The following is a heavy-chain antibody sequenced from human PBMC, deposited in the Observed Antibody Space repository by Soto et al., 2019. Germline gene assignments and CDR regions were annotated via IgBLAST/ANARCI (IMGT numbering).Heavy chain of an antibody. CDR3: ARTGYDFWSGYYEGWFDP. CDR2: MNPNSGNT. D-gene: IGHD3-3*01. CDR1: GYTFTSYD. V-gene: IGHV1-8*01. Sequence: QVQLVQSGAGVKKPGASVKVSCKASGYTFTSYDINWVRQATGQGLEWMGWMNPNSGNTGYAQKFQGRVTMTRNTSISTAYMELSSLRSEDTAVYYCARTGYDFWSGYYEGWFDPWGQGTLVTVSS. J-gene: IGHJ5*02.